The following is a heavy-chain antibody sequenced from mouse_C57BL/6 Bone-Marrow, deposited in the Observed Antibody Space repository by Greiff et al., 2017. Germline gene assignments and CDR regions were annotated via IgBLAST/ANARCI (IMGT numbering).Heavy chain of an antibody. V-gene: IGHV1-50*01. CDR2: IAPSDSYT. J-gene: IGHJ1*03. CDR3: ASDGITTVVATDWYFDV. CDR1: GYTFTSSW. Sequence: QVQLQQPGAELVKPGASVKLSCKASGYTFTSSWMQWVNQRPGQGLEWIGEIAPSDSYTNYNQKFKGKATLTVDTSSSTAYMHLSSLTSEEAAVYYCASDGITTVVATDWYFDVWGTGTTVTVSS. D-gene: IGHD1-1*01.